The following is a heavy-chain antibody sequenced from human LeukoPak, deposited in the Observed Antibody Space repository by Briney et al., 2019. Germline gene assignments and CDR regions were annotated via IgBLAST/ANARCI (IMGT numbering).Heavy chain of an antibody. Sequence: GGPLRLSCSASGLTFSSYAMHWVRKAPGKGLKYVSAISSNGGSTYYADSVKGRFTISRDNSKNTLYLQMSSLRAEDTAVYYCVKDYDSSGYYGDYWGQGTLVTVSS. CDR2: ISSNGGST. CDR3: VKDYDSSGYYGDY. V-gene: IGHV3-64D*06. D-gene: IGHD3-22*01. CDR1: GLTFSSYA. J-gene: IGHJ4*02.